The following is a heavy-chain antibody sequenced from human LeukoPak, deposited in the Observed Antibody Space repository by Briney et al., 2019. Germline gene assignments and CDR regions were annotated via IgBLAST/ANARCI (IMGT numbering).Heavy chain of an antibody. CDR2: MNPNSGNT. CDR1: GYTFTSYD. D-gene: IGHD4-23*01. V-gene: IGHV1-8*01. J-gene: IGHJ5*02. Sequence: ASVTVSCKASGYTFTSYDINWVRQAPGQGLEWMGWMNPNSGNTSYAQKFQGRVTMTRNTSISTAYMELSSLRSEDTAVYYCAKESGHGGPDSWGQGTLVTVSS. CDR3: AKESGHGGPDS.